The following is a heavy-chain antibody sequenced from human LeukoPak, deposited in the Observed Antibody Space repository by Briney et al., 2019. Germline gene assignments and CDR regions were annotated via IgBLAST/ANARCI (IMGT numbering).Heavy chain of an antibody. CDR3: ARVKSSGWEISFDY. CDR1: GFTFSSYG. CDR2: ISYDGSNK. D-gene: IGHD6-19*01. V-gene: IGHV3-30*03. Sequence: PGRSLRLSCAASGFTFSSYGMHWVRQAPGKGLEWVAVISYDGSNKYYADSVKGRFTISRDNSKNTLYLQMNSLRAEDTAVYYCARVKSSGWEISFDYWGQGTLVSVSS. J-gene: IGHJ4*02.